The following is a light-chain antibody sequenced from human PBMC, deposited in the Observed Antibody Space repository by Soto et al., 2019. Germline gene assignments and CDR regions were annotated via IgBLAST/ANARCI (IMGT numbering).Light chain of an antibody. Sequence: QSALTQPASVSGSPGQSITISCTGTSRDVGGYNYVSWYQQHPAKAPKLMIYDVSNRPSGVSNRFSGSKSGNTASLTSSGLQAEDEADYYCSSYTSRSTVVFGGGTKLTVL. CDR3: SSYTSRSTVV. V-gene: IGLV2-14*01. CDR1: SRDVGGYNY. CDR2: DVS. J-gene: IGLJ2*01.